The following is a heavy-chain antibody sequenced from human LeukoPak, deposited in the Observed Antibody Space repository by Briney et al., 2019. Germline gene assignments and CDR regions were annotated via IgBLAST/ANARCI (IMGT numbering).Heavy chain of an antibody. Sequence: GASVKVSCKASGYTFTGYYMHWVRQAPGQGLEWMGWINPNSGGTNYAQKFQGRVTMTRDTSISTAYMELSRLRSDDTAVYYCARELDGYNSYYFDYWGQGTLVTVSS. D-gene: IGHD5-24*01. CDR1: GYTFTGYY. CDR3: ARELDGYNSYYFDY. CDR2: INPNSGGT. V-gene: IGHV1-2*02. J-gene: IGHJ4*02.